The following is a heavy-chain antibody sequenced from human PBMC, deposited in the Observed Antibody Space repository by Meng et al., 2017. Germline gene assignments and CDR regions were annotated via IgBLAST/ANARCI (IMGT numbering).Heavy chain of an antibody. V-gene: IGHV1-69*01. J-gene: IGHJ4*02. CDR3: ASNDGTGDRTGGDY. D-gene: IGHD7-27*01. CDR1: GGTFSSYA. Sequence: VQSGQSGAEVKKPGSAVRVSCKASGGTFSSYAISWLRQAPGQGLEWMGGIIPIFGTANYAQKFQGRVTITADESTSTAYMELSSLRSEDTAVYYCASNDGTGDRTGGDYWGQGTLVTVSS. CDR2: IIPIFGTA.